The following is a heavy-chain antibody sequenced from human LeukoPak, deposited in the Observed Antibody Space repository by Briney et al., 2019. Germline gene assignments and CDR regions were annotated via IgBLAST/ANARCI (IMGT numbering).Heavy chain of an antibody. Sequence: SGTLSLTCTVSGGSISSSSYYWVWIRQPPGKGLEWIGSIYYSGSTYYNPSLKSRVTISVDTSKNQFSLKLSSVTAADTAVYYCARIEGVIIRAFDYWGQGTLVTVSS. CDR3: ARIEGVIIRAFDY. V-gene: IGHV4-39*01. J-gene: IGHJ4*02. CDR2: IYYSGST. CDR1: GGSISSSSYY. D-gene: IGHD3-10*01.